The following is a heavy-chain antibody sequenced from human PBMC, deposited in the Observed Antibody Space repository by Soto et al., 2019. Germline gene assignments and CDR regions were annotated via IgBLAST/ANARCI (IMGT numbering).Heavy chain of an antibody. CDR2: ISSSSSYI. CDR3: ARDQTIITGTTATIYGMDV. CDR1: GFTFSSYS. J-gene: IGHJ6*02. D-gene: IGHD1-7*01. Sequence: GGSLRLSCAASGFTFSSYSMNWVRQAPGKGLEWVSSISSSSSYIYYADSVKGRFTISRDNAKNSLYLQMNSLRAEDTAVYYCARDQTIITGTTATIYGMDVWGQGTTVTVSS. V-gene: IGHV3-21*01.